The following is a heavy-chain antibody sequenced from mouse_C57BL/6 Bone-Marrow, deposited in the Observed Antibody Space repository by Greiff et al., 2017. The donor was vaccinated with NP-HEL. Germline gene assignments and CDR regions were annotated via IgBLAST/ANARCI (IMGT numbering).Heavy chain of an antibody. Sequence: QVQLQQPGAELVRPGSSVKLSCKASGYTFTSYWMHWVKQRPIQGLEWIGNIDPSDSETHYNPKFKDKATLTVDQSSSTAYMRLSCLTAESSAVDYCAREDSTVVGHYYAMDYWGQGTSVTVAS. V-gene: IGHV1-52*01. CDR2: IDPSDSET. D-gene: IGHD1-1*01. J-gene: IGHJ4*01. CDR3: AREDSTVVGHYYAMDY. CDR1: GYTFTSYW.